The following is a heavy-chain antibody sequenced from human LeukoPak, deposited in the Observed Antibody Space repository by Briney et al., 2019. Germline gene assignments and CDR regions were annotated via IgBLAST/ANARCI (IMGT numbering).Heavy chain of an antibody. D-gene: IGHD3-22*01. CDR2: INHSGST. Sequence: SETLSLTCAVYGGSFSGYYWSWIRQPPGKGLEWIGEINHSGSTNYNPSLKSRVTISVDTSKNQFSLKLSSVTAADTAVYYCACPHYYDSSGYDYWGQGTLVTVSS. J-gene: IGHJ4*02. CDR3: ACPHYYDSSGYDY. V-gene: IGHV4-34*01. CDR1: GGSFSGYY.